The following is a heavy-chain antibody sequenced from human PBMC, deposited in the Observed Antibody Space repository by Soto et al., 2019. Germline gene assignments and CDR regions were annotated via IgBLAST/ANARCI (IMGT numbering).Heavy chain of an antibody. CDR1: GFTFSSYA. D-gene: IGHD5-12*01. CDR3: AKVEMATIDFDY. CDR2: ISGSGGST. Sequence: EVQLLESGGGLVQPGGSLRLSCAASGFTFSSYAMSWVRQAPGKGLEWVSAISGSGGSTYYADSVKGRFTISRDNSKNTLYLQMNSLRAEGTAVYYCAKVEMATIDFDYWGQGTLVTVSS. J-gene: IGHJ4*02. V-gene: IGHV3-23*01.